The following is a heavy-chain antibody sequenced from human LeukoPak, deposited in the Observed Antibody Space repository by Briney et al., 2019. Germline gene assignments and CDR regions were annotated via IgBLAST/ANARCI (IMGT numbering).Heavy chain of an antibody. CDR3: ARKGNAFDF. Sequence: GGSLRLSCAASGFTFSSYDMHWVRQAPGKGLEWVSYISSRSSTMHYADSVKGRVTISRDNAKNSLYLQMDSLRAEDTAVYYCARKGNAFDFWGQGTMVTVSS. D-gene: IGHD3-10*01. J-gene: IGHJ3*01. CDR2: ISSRSSTM. CDR1: GFTFSSYD. V-gene: IGHV3-48*04.